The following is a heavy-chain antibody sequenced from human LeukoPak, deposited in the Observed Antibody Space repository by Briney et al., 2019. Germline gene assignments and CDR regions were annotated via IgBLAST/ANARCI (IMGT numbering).Heavy chain of an antibody. V-gene: IGHV3-23*01. CDR1: GFTFSSYA. Sequence: PGGSLRLSCAASGFTFSSYAMSWVRQAPGKGLEWVSAISGSGGSTYYADSVKGRFTISRDNSKNTLYLQMNSLRAEDTAVYYCAKARSGSWYGSTYYYYMDVWGKGTTVTVSS. J-gene: IGHJ6*03. CDR2: ISGSGGST. CDR3: AKARSGSWYGSTYYYYMDV. D-gene: IGHD6-13*01.